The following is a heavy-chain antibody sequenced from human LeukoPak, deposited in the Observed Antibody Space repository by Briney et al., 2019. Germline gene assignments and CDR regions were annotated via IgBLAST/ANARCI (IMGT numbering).Heavy chain of an antibody. CDR1: GFAFSTSW. CDR3: TRDGRGWSVY. Sequence: GGSLSLSCAASGFAFSTSWMVCVRHAPGKGLEWFINISTDGNERSSLASVKGRFTISRDNAENSLDLQMKGLETEGKAMYYCTRDGRGWSVYWGEGALVTVSP. V-gene: IGHV3-7*01. D-gene: IGHD6-19*01. J-gene: IGHJ4*02. CDR2: ISTDGNER.